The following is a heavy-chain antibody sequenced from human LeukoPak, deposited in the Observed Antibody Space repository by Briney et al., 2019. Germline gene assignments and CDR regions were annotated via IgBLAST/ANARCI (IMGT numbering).Heavy chain of an antibody. V-gene: IGHV4-59*08. D-gene: IGHD6-19*01. J-gene: IGHJ4*02. Sequence: PSETLSLTCTVSGGSISSYYWSWIRQPPGKGLEWIGYIYYSGSTNYNPSPKRRVTISVDTSKNQFSLKLSSVTAADTAVYYCAIAVAGWVDYWGQGTLVTVSS. CDR3: AIAVAGWVDY. CDR2: IYYSGST. CDR1: GGSISSYY.